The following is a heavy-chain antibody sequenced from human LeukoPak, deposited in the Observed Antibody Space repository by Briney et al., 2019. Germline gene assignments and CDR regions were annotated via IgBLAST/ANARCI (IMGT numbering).Heavy chain of an antibody. V-gene: IGHV4-59*01. CDR3: ARDSYDTSGYFLV. CDR1: GGSISPYY. J-gene: IGHJ4*02. D-gene: IGHD3-22*01. Sequence: PSETLSLTCSVSGGSISPYYWSWIRQPPGKGLEWIGYIYYSGYTNYNPSLKSRVTISVDTSKNQFSLKLSSVTAADTAVYYCARDSYDTSGYFLVWGQGTLVTVSS. CDR2: IYYSGYT.